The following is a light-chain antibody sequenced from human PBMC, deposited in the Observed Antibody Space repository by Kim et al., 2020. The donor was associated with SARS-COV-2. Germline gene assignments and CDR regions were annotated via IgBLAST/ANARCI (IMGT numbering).Light chain of an antibody. CDR3: QQRSNWLIT. J-gene: IGKJ5*01. Sequence: EIVLTQSPATLSLSPGERATLSCRASQSVSSYLAWYQQKPGQAPRLLIYDASNRATGIPARFSGSGSGTDFTLTISSLEPEDFAVYYCQQRSNWLITFGQGTRPESK. CDR2: DAS. V-gene: IGKV3-11*01. CDR1: QSVSSY.